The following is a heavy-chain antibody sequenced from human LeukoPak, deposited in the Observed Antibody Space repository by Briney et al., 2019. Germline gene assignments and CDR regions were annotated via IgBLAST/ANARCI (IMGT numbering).Heavy chain of an antibody. CDR3: AKDRRDGYNPDAFDI. CDR2: IKQDGSEK. D-gene: IGHD5-24*01. J-gene: IGHJ3*02. Sequence: GGSLRLSCAASGFTFSRFWMSWVRQAPGKGLEWVANIKQDGSEKYYVDSVKGRFTISRDNAKNSLYLQMNSLRAEDTAVYYCAKDRRDGYNPDAFDIWGQGTMVTVSS. CDR1: GFTFSRFW. V-gene: IGHV3-7*01.